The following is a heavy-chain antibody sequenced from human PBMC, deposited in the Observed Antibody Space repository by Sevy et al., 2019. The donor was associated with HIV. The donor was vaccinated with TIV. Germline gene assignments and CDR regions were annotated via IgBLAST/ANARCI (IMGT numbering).Heavy chain of an antibody. V-gene: IGHV4-34*01. D-gene: IGHD2-2*01. CDR1: GGSFSGYY. J-gene: IGHJ3*02. CDR2: INHSGST. Sequence: SETLSLTCAVYGGSFSGYYWSWIRQPPGKGLEWIGEINHSGSTNYNPSLKSRVTISGDTSKNQFSLKLSSVTAADTAVYYCVRHCSSTSCSHAFDIWGQGTMVTVSS. CDR3: VRHCSSTSCSHAFDI.